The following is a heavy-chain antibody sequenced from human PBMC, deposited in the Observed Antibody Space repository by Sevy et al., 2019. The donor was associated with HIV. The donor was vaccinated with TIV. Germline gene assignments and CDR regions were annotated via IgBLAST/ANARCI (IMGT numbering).Heavy chain of an antibody. CDR1: GGSFSGYY. V-gene: IGHV4-34*01. CDR2: INHSGST. D-gene: IGHD6-19*01. CDR3: ARGPWLARFDY. Sequence: SETLALTCAVYGGSFSGYYWSWIRQPPGKGLEWIGEINHSGSTNYNPSLKSRVTISVDTSKNQFSLKLSSVTAADTAVYDCARGPWLARFDYWGQGTLVTVSS. J-gene: IGHJ4*02.